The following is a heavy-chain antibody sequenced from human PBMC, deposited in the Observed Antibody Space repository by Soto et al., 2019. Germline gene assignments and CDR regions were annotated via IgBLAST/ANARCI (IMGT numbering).Heavy chain of an antibody. CDR1: GFTFSRYS. CDR2: ISGSSSTI. CDR3: AKTSLRVYYYGMDV. Sequence: GGSLRLSCAASGFTFSRYSMNGVRQAPGKGLEWVSHISGSSSTIYYTDSVKGRFTVSRDNAKNSLYLQMNSLRDEDTAVYFCAKTSLRVYYYGMDVWGQGTTVAVSS. V-gene: IGHV3-48*02. J-gene: IGHJ6*02.